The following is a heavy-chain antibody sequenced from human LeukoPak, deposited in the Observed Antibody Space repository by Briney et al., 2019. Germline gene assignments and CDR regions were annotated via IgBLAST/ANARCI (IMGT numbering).Heavy chain of an antibody. CDR1: GFTVSSNY. CDR2: IYSGGST. Sequence: PGGSLRLSCAASGFTVSSNYMSWVRQAPGKGLEWVSVIYSGGSTYYADSVRGRFTISRDNSKNTLYLQMNSLRAEDTAVYYCAKDDIVVVPAAIREYYFDYWGQGTLVTVSS. CDR3: AKDDIVVVPAAIREYYFDY. J-gene: IGHJ4*02. D-gene: IGHD2-2*01. V-gene: IGHV3-53*05.